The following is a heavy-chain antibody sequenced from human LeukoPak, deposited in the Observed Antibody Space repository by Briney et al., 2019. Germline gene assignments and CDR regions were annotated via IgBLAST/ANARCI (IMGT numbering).Heavy chain of an antibody. CDR1: GFTFSDYY. J-gene: IGHJ4*02. D-gene: IGHD2-2*01. CDR3: ARGGPAAFDY. CDR2: ISSSSSYT. V-gene: IGHV3-11*06. Sequence: PGGSLRLSCAASGFTFSDYYMSWLRQAPGKGLEWVSYISSSSSYTNYADSVKGRFTISRDNAKNSLYLQMNSLRAEDTAVYYCARGGPAAFDYWGQGTLVTVSS.